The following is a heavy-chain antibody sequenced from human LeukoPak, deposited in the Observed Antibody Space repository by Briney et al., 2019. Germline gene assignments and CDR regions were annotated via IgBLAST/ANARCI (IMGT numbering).Heavy chain of an antibody. J-gene: IGHJ4*02. CDR3: ARAAGYSSLFDY. CDR2: IYYSGST. Sequence: SETLSLTCTVPGGSISSGGYYWSWIRQHPGKGLEWIGYIYYSGSTYYNPSLKSRVTISVDTSKNQFSLKLSSVTAADTAVYYCARAAGYSSLFDYWGQGTLVTVSS. V-gene: IGHV4-31*03. CDR1: GGSISSGGYY. D-gene: IGHD6-13*01.